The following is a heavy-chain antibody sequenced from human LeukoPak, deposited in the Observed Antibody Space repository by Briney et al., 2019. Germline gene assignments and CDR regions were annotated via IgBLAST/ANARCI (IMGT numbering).Heavy chain of an antibody. CDR2: IYYTGST. Sequence: SETLSLTCTVSGGPISTYQWSWIRQPPGKGLEWIGYIYYTGSTNYNPSLRSRVTISLDTSKNQFSLRVNSVTAADTAVYYCARRTTVTPNWFDPWGQGTLVTVSS. CDR1: GGPISTYQ. D-gene: IGHD4-17*01. V-gene: IGHV4-59*08. J-gene: IGHJ5*02. CDR3: ARRTTVTPNWFDP.